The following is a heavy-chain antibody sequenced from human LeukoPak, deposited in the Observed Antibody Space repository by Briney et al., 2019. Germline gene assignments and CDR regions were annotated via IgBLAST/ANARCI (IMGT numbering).Heavy chain of an antibody. CDR2: LYHSDSI. Sequence: SETLSLTCAVSGYSISSGYYWIWIRQPPGKGLEWIGSLYHSDSIYYNPSLESRVTMSVDTSKNQFSLKLSFVTAADTAVYYCARQHDSYHYYYGDVWGKGTTVTVSS. D-gene: IGHD6-13*01. CDR3: ARQHDSYHYYYGDV. CDR1: GYSISSGYY. J-gene: IGHJ6*03. V-gene: IGHV4-38-2*01.